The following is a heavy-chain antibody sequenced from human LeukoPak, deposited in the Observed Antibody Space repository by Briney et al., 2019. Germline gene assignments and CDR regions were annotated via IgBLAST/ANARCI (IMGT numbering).Heavy chain of an antibody. CDR3: ARHKRFPGEGTVLGFDY. J-gene: IGHJ4*02. V-gene: IGHV5-51*01. CDR1: GYSFTSYW. CDR2: IYPGDSDT. D-gene: IGHD3-16*01. Sequence: GESLKISCKGSGYSFTSYWIGWVRQMPGKGLEWMGIIYPGDSDTRYSPSFQGQVTISADKSISTAYLQWSSLKASDTAMYYCARHKRFPGEGTVLGFDYWGQGTLVTVSS.